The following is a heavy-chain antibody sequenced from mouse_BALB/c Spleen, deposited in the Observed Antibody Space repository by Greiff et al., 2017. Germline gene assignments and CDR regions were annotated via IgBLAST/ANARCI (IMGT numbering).Heavy chain of an antibody. V-gene: IGHV10S3*01. CDR1: GFTFNTNA. J-gene: IGHJ3*01. D-gene: IGHD3-2*01. Sequence: GGGLVQPKGSLKLSCAASGFTFNTNAMHWVRQAPGKGLEWVARIRSKSNNYATYYVDSVKDRFTISRDDSQSMLYLQMNNLKTEDTAMYYCVDSSGLAYWGQGTLVTVSA. CDR3: VDSSGLAY. CDR2: IRSKSNNYAT.